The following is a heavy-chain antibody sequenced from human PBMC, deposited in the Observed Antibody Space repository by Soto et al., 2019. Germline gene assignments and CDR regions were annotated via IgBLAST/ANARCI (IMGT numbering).Heavy chain of an antibody. CDR1: GVSISSYD. D-gene: IGHD3-10*01. CDR3: ARDNPGSGSYDY. V-gene: IGHV4-59*01. Sequence: PSETLSLTCTVSGVSISSYDWSWIRQPPGKGLEWIGYIYYSGSTNYNPSLKSRVTISVDTSKNQFSLKLSSVTAADTAVYYCARDNPGSGSYDYWGQGTLVTVSS. J-gene: IGHJ4*02. CDR2: IYYSGST.